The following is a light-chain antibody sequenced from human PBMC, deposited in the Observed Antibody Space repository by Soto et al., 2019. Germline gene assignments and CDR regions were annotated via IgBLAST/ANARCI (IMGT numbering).Light chain of an antibody. J-gene: IGKJ4*01. CDR2: SAS. CDR3: QQLSRYPLT. Sequence: DIQLTQSPSFLSASVGDTVTITCRASQALSNYLAWYQQKPGKAPDLLIYSASTLQSGVPSRVSGSGSETEFSLTIRALQPEDFATYYCQQLSRYPLTFGGGTKVDIK. V-gene: IGKV1-9*01. CDR1: QALSNY.